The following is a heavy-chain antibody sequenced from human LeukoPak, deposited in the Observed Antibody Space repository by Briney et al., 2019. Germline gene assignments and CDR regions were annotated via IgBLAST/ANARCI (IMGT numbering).Heavy chain of an antibody. D-gene: IGHD1-26*01. CDR3: ASSVGSTDY. CDR2: INHRGST. J-gene: IGHJ4*02. V-gene: IGHV4-34*01. Sequence: PSETLSLTCAVYGESLSKYYWTWIRQSPGNGLEWIEEINHRGSTNLNPSLKSRVTLSVDTSKYQFSLKLTSVTAADAAVYYCASSVGSTDYWGQGTLVTVSS. CDR1: GESLSKYY.